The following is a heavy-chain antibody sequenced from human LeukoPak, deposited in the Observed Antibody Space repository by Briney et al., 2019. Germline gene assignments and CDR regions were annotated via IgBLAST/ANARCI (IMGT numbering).Heavy chain of an antibody. CDR2: ISRNGAAT. D-gene: IGHD2-21*02. CDR1: GLIFDDYT. J-gene: IGHJ4*02. V-gene: IGHV3-43*01. CDR3: AKEVDCPSDCLFFHS. Sequence: GGSLRLSCAASGLIFDDYTMHWVRQAPGKGLEWVSLISRNGAATKYADSVRGRFTVSRDNSKNSLYLQMNSLRAEDTALYHCAKEVDCPSDCLFFHSWGQGTLVTVSS.